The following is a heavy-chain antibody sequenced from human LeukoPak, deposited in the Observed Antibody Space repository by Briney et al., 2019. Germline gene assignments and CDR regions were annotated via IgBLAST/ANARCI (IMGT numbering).Heavy chain of an antibody. V-gene: IGHV4-31*03. CDR2: IYYSGST. Sequence: PSETLSLTCTVSGGSISSGGYYWSWIRQHPGKGLEWIGYIYYSGSTYYNPSLKSRVTISVDTSKNQFSLKLSSVTAADTAVYYCARSCTGWPSGAVLYSSGCSDTRTFDYWGQGTLVTVFS. CDR3: ARSCTGWPSGAVLYSSGCSDTRTFDY. D-gene: IGHD6-19*01. J-gene: IGHJ4*02. CDR1: GGSISSGGYY.